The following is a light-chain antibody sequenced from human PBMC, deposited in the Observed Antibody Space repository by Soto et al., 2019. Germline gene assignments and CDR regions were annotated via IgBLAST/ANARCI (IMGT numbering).Light chain of an antibody. J-gene: IGKJ4*01. CDR2: AAS. CDR3: QQDNNLPPLT. CDR1: QSVSSN. Sequence: EIVMTQSPATLSVSPGERATLSCRASQSVSSNLAWYQQNPVQAPRLLIYAASSRASGIPDRFSGSGSGTEFTLSISSLQSEDFAVYYCQQDNNLPPLTFGGGTKMEIK. V-gene: IGKV3-15*01.